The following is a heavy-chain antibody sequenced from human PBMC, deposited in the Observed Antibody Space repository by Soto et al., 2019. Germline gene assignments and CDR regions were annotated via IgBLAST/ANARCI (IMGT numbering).Heavy chain of an antibody. V-gene: IGHV4-59*08. D-gene: IGHD1-1*01. CDR1: GGSLSSYY. J-gene: IGHJ4*02. Sequence: SETLSLTCTVSGGSLSSYYLSWIRQPPEKGLEWIGYIYYSGSTNYNPSLKSRVTMSVDTSKNQLSLRLSSVTAADTAVYFCASLVGRTRSSDYWGKAPLVP. CDR3: ASLVGRTRSSDY. CDR2: IYYSGST.